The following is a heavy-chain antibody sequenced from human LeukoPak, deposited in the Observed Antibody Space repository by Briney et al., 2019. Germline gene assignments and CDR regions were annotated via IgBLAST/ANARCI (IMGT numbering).Heavy chain of an antibody. V-gene: IGHV3-48*01. CDR3: ARGRSSTSTFDAFDI. Sequence: PGGSLRLSCAASGFTFSSYSMNWVRQAPGKGLEWVSYISSSSKTIYYADSVKGRFTISRDNAKNSLYLQMNSLRAEDTAVYYCARGRSSTSTFDAFDIWGQGTMVTVSS. D-gene: IGHD2-2*01. CDR1: GFTFSSYS. J-gene: IGHJ3*02. CDR2: ISSSSKTI.